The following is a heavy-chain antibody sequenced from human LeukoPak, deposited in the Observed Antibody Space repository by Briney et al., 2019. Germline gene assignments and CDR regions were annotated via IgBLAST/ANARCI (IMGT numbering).Heavy chain of an antibody. CDR2: IRQDGSQK. V-gene: IGHV3-7*01. J-gene: IGHJ3*01. Sequence: GGSLRLSCAASGFTFSNYNMNWVRQAPGRGLEWVATIRQDGSQKYYLDSVKGRFTISRDNAKNSLYLQMNSLRAEDTAVYYCARESDHSVSQVDFDLWGQGTMVTVSS. CDR1: GFTFSNYN. D-gene: IGHD1-14*01. CDR3: ARESDHSVSQVDFDL.